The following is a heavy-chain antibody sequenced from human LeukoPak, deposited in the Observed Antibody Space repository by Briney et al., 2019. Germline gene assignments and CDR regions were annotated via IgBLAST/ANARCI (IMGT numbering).Heavy chain of an antibody. CDR1: GFTVSSNY. J-gene: IGHJ4*02. D-gene: IGHD3-10*01. CDR2: IYSGGST. V-gene: IGHV3-53*01. CDR3: ARARGSGSYYSFNYFDY. Sequence: PGGSLRLSCAASGFTVSSNYMSWVRQAPGKGLEWVSVIYSGGSTYYADSVKGRFTISRDNSKNTLYLQMNSLRAEDTAVYYCARARGSGSYYSFNYFDYWGQGTLVTVSS.